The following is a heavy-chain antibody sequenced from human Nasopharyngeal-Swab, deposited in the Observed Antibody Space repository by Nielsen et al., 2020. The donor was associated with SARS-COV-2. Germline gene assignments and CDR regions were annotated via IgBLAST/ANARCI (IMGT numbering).Heavy chain of an antibody. J-gene: IGHJ5*02. CDR1: GFSLSNAGMG. D-gene: IGHD6-19*01. V-gene: IGHV2-26*01. CDR2: IFSNDEK. Sequence: SGPTLVKPTETLTLTCTVSGFSLSNAGMGVSWIRQPPGKALEWLAHIFSNDEKSYSTSLKSRLTISKDTSKSQVVLTMTNMDPVDTATYYCARVRGSGWYWLFDPWGQGTLVTVSS. CDR3: ARVRGSGWYWLFDP.